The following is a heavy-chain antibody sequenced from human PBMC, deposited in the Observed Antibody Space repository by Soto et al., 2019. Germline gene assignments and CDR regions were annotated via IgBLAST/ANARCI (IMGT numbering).Heavy chain of an antibody. Sequence: QVQLVESGGGVVQPGRSLRLSCAVSGFTLSSHAMHWVRQAPGKGLEWVALILSDGSNKYYADSVKGRFTTSRDNYENTMYLQMNSLSVEDTAVYYCARDDEGGSDCDLGYWGQGALVTVSS. CDR3: ARDDEGGSDCDLGY. CDR2: ILSDGSNK. D-gene: IGHD1-26*01. J-gene: IGHJ4*02. CDR1: GFTLSSHA. V-gene: IGHV3-30-3*01.